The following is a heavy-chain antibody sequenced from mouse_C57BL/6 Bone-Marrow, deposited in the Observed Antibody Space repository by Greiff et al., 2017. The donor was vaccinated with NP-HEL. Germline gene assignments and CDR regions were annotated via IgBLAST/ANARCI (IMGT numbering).Heavy chain of an antibody. CDR3: ARDETGYFDY. Sequence: DVHLVESGGGLVKPGGSLKLSCAASGFTFSSYAMSWVRQTPEKRLEWVATISDGGSYTYYPDNVKGRFTISRDNAKNNLYLQMSHLKSEDTAMYYCARDETGYFDYWGQGTTLTVSS. V-gene: IGHV5-4*01. J-gene: IGHJ2*01. CDR1: GFTFSSYA. CDR2: ISDGGSYT.